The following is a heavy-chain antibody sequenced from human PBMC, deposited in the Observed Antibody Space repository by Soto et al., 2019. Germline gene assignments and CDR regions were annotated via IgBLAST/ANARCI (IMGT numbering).Heavy chain of an antibody. CDR3: AKDPITAAGYNWFDP. CDR1: GYSFRTNG. CDR2: ISAYNGNI. D-gene: IGHD6-13*01. V-gene: IGHV1-18*04. J-gene: IGHJ5*02. Sequence: SVKVTCKPSGYSFRTNGIPWVRQAPGQGLEWMGWISAYNGNIKYAQKFQGRVSMTTDTSTSTAYMELRSLSPDDTAVYFCAKDPITAAGYNWFDPWGQGTLVTVSS.